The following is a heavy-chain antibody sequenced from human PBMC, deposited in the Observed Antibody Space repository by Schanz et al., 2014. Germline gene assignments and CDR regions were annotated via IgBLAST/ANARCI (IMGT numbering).Heavy chain of an antibody. D-gene: IGHD2-21*01. J-gene: IGHJ3*01. V-gene: IGHV4-4*02. CDR2: IFHSGTT. CDR3: TRSTLWSYDV. CDR1: GGSISSGVW. Sequence: QVQLQESGPGLVKPSGTLSLTCVVSGGSISSGVWWTWARQSPGKGLEWIGEIFHSGTTNYNPSLESGVPISVDKSQNQFSLILSSMTAADTAVYYCTRSTLWSYDVWGRGTMVIVSS.